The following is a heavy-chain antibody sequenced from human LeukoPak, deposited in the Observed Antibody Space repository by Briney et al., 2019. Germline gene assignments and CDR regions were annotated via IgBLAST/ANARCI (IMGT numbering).Heavy chain of an antibody. CDR1: GFTFSKYG. J-gene: IGHJ4*02. CDR3: AKAQGYYDC. D-gene: IGHD3-22*01. Sequence: GGSLRLSCAASGFTFSKYGMNWVRQAPGKGLEWVSGIGVGGTTYYADSVKGRFTISRDTSKNTLYLQMNSLRAEDTAVYYCAKAQGYYDCWGQGTPVTVSS. CDR2: IGVGGTT. V-gene: IGHV3-23*01.